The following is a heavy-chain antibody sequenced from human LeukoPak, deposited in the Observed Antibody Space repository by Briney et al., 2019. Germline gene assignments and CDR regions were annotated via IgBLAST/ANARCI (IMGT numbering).Heavy chain of an antibody. V-gene: IGHV3-21*01. CDR2: ISSSSSYI. D-gene: IGHD4-17*01. Sequence: GGSLRLSCAASGFTFSSYSMNWVRQAPGKGLEWVSSISSSSSYIYYADSVKGRFTISRDNAKNSLYLQMNSLRAEDTAVYYCARDLGGRYGDYSAFDIWGQGTMVTVSP. CDR3: ARDLGGRYGDYSAFDI. J-gene: IGHJ3*02. CDR1: GFTFSSYS.